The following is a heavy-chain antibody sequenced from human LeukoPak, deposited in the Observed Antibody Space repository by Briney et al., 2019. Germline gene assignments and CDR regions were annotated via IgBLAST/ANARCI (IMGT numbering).Heavy chain of an antibody. CDR3: ARLSIMITFGGVIVPYYFDY. D-gene: IGHD3-16*02. J-gene: IGHJ4*02. CDR2: IYYSGST. Sequence: SETLSLTCTVSGGSISSYSWSWIRQPPGKGLEWIGYIYYSGSTNYNPSLKSRVTISVDTSKNQFSLKLSSVTAADTAVYYCARLSIMITFGGVIVPYYFDYWGQGTLVTVSS. CDR1: GGSISSYS. V-gene: IGHV4-59*08.